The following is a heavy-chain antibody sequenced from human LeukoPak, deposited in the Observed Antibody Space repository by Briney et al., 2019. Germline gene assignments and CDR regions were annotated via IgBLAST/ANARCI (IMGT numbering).Heavy chain of an antibody. J-gene: IGHJ4*02. V-gene: IGHV3-21*01. Sequence: GGSLRLSCAASGFTFSSYSMNWVRQAPGEGVEWVSSISSSSSYIYYAASVKGRFTISRDNAKNSLYLQMNSLRAEDTAVYYCARFSEAAAGTGLDYWGQGTLVTVSS. CDR3: ARFSEAAAGTGLDY. CDR2: ISSSSSYI. D-gene: IGHD6-13*01. CDR1: GFTFSSYS.